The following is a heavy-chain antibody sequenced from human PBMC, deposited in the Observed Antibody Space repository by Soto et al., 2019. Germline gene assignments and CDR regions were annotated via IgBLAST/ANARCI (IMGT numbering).Heavy chain of an antibody. Sequence: EVQVVESGGGLVQPGGSLRLSCVASGFTLSSYWMTWVRQAPGKGLEWVANIKQDGNEKYYVDSVKGRFTISRDNAKNSLYLQMNSLRDEDTAVYYCARGGYYTDSWGQGTLVTVSS. J-gene: IGHJ4*02. V-gene: IGHV3-7*01. CDR1: GFTLSSYW. D-gene: IGHD3-22*01. CDR3: ARGGYYTDS. CDR2: IKQDGNEK.